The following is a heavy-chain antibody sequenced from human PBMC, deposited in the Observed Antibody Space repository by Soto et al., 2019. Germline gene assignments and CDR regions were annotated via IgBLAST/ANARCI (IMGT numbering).Heavy chain of an antibody. CDR2: IYYSGST. CDR1: GGSISSSSYY. Sequence: SETLSLTCTVSGGSISSSSYYWGWIHQPPGKGLEWIGSIYYSGSTYYNPSLKSRVTISVDTSKNQFSLKLSSVTAADTAVYYCARLIAAAGIYYYYYGMDVWGQGTTVTVSS. D-gene: IGHD6-13*01. V-gene: IGHV4-39*01. CDR3: ARLIAAAGIYYYYYGMDV. J-gene: IGHJ6*02.